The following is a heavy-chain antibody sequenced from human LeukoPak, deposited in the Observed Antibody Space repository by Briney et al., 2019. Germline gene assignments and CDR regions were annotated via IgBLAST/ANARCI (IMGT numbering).Heavy chain of an antibody. J-gene: IGHJ4*02. V-gene: IGHV3-23*01. Sequence: GGSLRLSCAGSGFPFSSYALSWVRQAPGKGLEWVSSISGSDDSTHYADSVKGRFTISRDISKNTLYLQMNSLRTEDTAVYYCARGFCSSTSCYQGPFDFWGQGTLVTVSS. CDR3: ARGFCSSTSCYQGPFDF. CDR1: GFPFSSYA. D-gene: IGHD2-2*01. CDR2: ISGSDDST.